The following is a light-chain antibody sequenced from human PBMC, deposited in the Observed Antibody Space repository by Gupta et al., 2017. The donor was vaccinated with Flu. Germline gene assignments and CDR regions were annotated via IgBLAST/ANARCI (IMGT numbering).Light chain of an antibody. Sequence: EIVLTQSPGTLSLSPGERATLSCRASQSVGINYLAWYQQKPGQAPRLLIDGASSRPTGIRDRFSGSVSGSGTDVTLTINRLEPEDFAVYYCQQVESAPFTFGGGTKVEI. CDR1: QSVGINY. V-gene: IGKV3-20*01. J-gene: IGKJ4*01. CDR3: QQVESAPFT. CDR2: GAS.